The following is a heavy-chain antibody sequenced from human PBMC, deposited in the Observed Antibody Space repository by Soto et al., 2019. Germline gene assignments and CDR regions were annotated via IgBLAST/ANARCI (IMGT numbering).Heavy chain of an antibody. V-gene: IGHV1-18*01. CDR2: ISAYNGNT. Sequence: ASVKVSCKTSGYTFTSYGISWVRQAPGQGLEWMGWISAYNGNTNYAQKLQGRVTMTTDTSTSTAYMELRSLRSDDTAVYYCARTGYSSGWPVTRPEIDYWGQGTLVTVSS. D-gene: IGHD6-19*01. CDR3: ARTGYSSGWPVTRPEIDY. CDR1: GYTFTSYG. J-gene: IGHJ4*02.